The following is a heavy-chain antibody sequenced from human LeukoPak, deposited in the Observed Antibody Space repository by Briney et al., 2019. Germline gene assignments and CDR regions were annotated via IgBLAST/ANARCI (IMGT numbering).Heavy chain of an antibody. D-gene: IGHD2-15*01. J-gene: IGHJ3*02. V-gene: IGHV4-59*08. CDR2: IYYSGST. CDR1: GGSINSYY. Sequence: PSETLSLTCTVSGGSINSYYWSWIRQPPGNGLEGIGYIYYSGSTNYNPSLKSRVTISVDTSNNKFSLTLTSLTAADTAVYYCVRHLSAGRPAFDIGGQGTMVTVSS. CDR3: VRHLSAGRPAFDI.